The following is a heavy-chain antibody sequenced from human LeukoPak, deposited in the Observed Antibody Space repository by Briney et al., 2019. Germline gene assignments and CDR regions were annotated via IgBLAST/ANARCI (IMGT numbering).Heavy chain of an antibody. Sequence: ASVKVSCKASGYTFTDYALHWVRQAPGQSLEWMGWITTGRGETRYSQDFQRRITLTRDKSANTGYMDLSDLTSEDTAVYYCARGGQQWRGGNYFDSWGQGTLVAVSS. CDR1: GYTFTDYA. J-gene: IGHJ4*02. CDR2: ITTGRGET. D-gene: IGHD6-19*01. V-gene: IGHV1-3*03. CDR3: ARGGQQWRGGNYFDS.